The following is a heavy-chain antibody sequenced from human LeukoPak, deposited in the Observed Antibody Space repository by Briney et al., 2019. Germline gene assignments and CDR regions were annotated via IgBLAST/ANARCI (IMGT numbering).Heavy chain of an antibody. V-gene: IGHV1-18*01. J-gene: IGHJ3*02. D-gene: IGHD3-3*01. CDR1: GYTFTSYG. CDR2: ISAYNGNT. CDR3: ARDSRRDDFWSGTDAFDI. Sequence: GASVKVSCKASGYTFTSYGISWVRQASGQGLEWMGWISAYNGNTNYAQKLQGRVTMTTDTSTSTAYMELRSLRSDDTAVYYRARDSRRDDFWSGTDAFDIWGQGTMVTVSS.